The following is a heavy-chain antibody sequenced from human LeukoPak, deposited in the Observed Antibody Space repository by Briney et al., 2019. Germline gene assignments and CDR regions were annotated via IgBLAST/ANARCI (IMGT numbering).Heavy chain of an antibody. CDR3: ARGLSAAGTVIDIDRY. V-gene: IGHV3-7*01. CDR2: IKQDGSEK. Sequence: PGGSLRLSCAASGFTFSTYSMNWVRQAPGKGLEWVANIKQDGSEKYYVDSVKGRFTISRDNAKNSLYLQMNSLRAEDTAVYYCARGLSAAGTVIDIDRYWGQGTLVTVSS. CDR1: GFTFSTYS. J-gene: IGHJ4*02. D-gene: IGHD6-13*01.